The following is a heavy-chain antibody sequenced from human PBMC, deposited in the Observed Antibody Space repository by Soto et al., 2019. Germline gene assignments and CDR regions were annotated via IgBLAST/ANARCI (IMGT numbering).Heavy chain of an antibody. Sequence: SVKVSCKASGGTFSSYAISWVRQAPGQGLEWMGGIIPIFGTANYAQKFQGRATITADKSTSTAYMELSSLRSEDTAVYYCARDEDIVVVPAARDVYYYYGMDVWGQGTTVTVSS. J-gene: IGHJ6*02. D-gene: IGHD2-2*01. CDR3: ARDEDIVVVPAARDVYYYYGMDV. CDR2: IIPIFGTA. CDR1: GGTFSSYA. V-gene: IGHV1-69*06.